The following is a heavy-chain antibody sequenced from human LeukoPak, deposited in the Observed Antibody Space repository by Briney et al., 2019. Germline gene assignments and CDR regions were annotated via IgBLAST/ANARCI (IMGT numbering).Heavy chain of an antibody. D-gene: IGHD6-13*01. J-gene: IGHJ4*02. Sequence: SETLSLTCAVYGGSFSGYYWSWIRQPPGKGLEWIGEINHSGSTNYNPSLKSRVTISVDTSKNQFSLKLSSVTAADTAVYYCARVVGLAATGDWGQGTLVTVSS. CDR3: ARVVGLAATGD. CDR2: INHSGST. V-gene: IGHV4-34*01. CDR1: GGSFSGYY.